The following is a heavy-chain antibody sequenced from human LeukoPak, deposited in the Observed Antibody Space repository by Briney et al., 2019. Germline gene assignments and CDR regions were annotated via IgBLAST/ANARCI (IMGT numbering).Heavy chain of an antibody. CDR2: IYHSGST. J-gene: IGHJ4*02. Sequence: PSESLSLTCTVSGGSISSSSYYWGWIRQPPGKGLEWIGSIYHSGSTYYNPSLKSRVTISVDMSKNQFSLKLSSVTAADTAVYYCARVRGYSYGYGDYWGQGTLVTVSS. CDR3: ARVRGYSYGYGDY. V-gene: IGHV4-39*07. D-gene: IGHD5-18*01. CDR1: GGSISSSSYY.